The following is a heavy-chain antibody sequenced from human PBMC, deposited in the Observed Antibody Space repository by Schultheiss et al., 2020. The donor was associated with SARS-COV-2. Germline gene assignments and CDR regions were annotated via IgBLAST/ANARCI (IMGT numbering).Heavy chain of an antibody. J-gene: IGHJ6*03. CDR3: ARDAPYSSSSRNYYYYMDV. D-gene: IGHD6-6*01. V-gene: IGHV3-30*03. CDR2: ISYDGSNK. Sequence: GGSLRLSCAASGFTFSSYWMHWVRQAPGKGLEWVAVISYDGSNKYYADSVKGRFTISRDNSKNSLYLQMNSLRAEDTAVYYCARDAPYSSSSRNYYYYMDVWGKGTTVTVSS. CDR1: GFTFSSYW.